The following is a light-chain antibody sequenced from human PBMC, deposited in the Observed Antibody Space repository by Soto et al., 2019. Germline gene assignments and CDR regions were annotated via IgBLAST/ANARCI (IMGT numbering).Light chain of an antibody. Sequence: QSVLTQPPSASGAPGQRVTISCSGSNSNIGTNVVNWYQQLPGSAPRFLISSNNHRPSGVPDRFSASKSGTSASLAISGLQSEDEGENYCATWDDSLNVFYVFGTGTKVTVL. CDR3: ATWDDSLNVFYV. V-gene: IGLV1-44*01. CDR2: SNN. CDR1: NSNIGTNV. J-gene: IGLJ1*01.